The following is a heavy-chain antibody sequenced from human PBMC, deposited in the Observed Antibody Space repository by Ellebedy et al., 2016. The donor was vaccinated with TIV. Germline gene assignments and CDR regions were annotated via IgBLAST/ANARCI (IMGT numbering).Heavy chain of an antibody. CDR3: ATDGSYGDYLSPTHAFVI. J-gene: IGHJ3*02. CDR2: INQDGSQR. D-gene: IGHD4-17*01. V-gene: IGHV3-7*01. Sequence: GESLKISCAASGFSFRHYWMSWVRQAPGKGLEWVANINQDGSQRHYVDSVKGRFTISRDSAKNSLYLQMNSLGADDAAVYYCATDGSYGDYLSPTHAFVIWGQGTMVTVSS. CDR1: GFSFRHYW.